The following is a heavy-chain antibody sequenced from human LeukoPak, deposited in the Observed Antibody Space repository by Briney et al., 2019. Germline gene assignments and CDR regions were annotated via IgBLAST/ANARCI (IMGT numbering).Heavy chain of an antibody. CDR1: GYTFTGYY. CDR2: INPNSGGT. J-gene: IGHJ4*02. CDR3: AREYGGDYSIDY. D-gene: IGHD4-11*01. V-gene: IGHV1-2*02. Sequence: ASVKVSCKASGYTFTGYYMHWVRQAPGQGLAWMGWINPNSGGTNYAQKFQGRVTMTRDTSISTAYMELSRLRSDDTAVYYCAREYGGDYSIDYWGQGTLVTVSS.